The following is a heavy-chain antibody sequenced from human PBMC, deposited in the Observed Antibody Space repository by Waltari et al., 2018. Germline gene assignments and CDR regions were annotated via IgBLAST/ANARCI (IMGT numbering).Heavy chain of an antibody. D-gene: IGHD3-22*01. CDR3: ARGSTYDSSGYYVLPY. V-gene: IGHV1-2*02. J-gene: IGHJ4*02. Sequence: QVQLVQSGAEVKKPGASVKVSCKASGYTFTGYYMHWVRQAPGQGLEWMGWINPNSGGTNYAQKFQGRVTMTRDTSISTAYMELSRLRSDDTAVYYCARGSTYDSSGYYVLPYWGQGTLVTVSS. CDR2: INPNSGGT. CDR1: GYTFTGYY.